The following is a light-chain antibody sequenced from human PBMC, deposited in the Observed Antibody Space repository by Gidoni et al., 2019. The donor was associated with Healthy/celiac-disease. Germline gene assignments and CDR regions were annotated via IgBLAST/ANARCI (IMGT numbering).Light chain of an antibody. J-gene: IGKJ3*01. CDR2: DAC. Sequence: AIQLSHSPSSLSASVGDGVTITCLASHGISSALAWYQQTPGKARKLLIYDACSLASRVPSRFSGSVSGTVFTLTISSLQPEDFASYCCQQFNSYPCTFGPGTKVDIK. CDR1: HGISSA. V-gene: IGKV1-13*02. CDR3: QQFNSYPCT.